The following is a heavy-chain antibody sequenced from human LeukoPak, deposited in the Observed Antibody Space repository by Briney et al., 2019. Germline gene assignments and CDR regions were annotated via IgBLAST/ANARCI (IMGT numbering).Heavy chain of an antibody. J-gene: IGHJ5*02. CDR3: AREVVLWQGWFDP. CDR2: IIPIFGTA. D-gene: IGHD3-10*01. V-gene: IGHV1-69*13. Sequence: VASVKVSCKASGYTFTSYAISWVRQAPGQGLEWMGGIIPIFGTANYAQKFQGRVTITADESTSTAYMELSSLRSGDTAVYYCAREVVLWQGWFDPWGQGTLVTVSS. CDR1: GYTFTSYA.